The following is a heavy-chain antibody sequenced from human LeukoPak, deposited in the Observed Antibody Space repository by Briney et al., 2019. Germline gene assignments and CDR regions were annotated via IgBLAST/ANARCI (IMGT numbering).Heavy chain of an antibody. CDR2: INPNSGGT. Sequence: ASVKVSCKASGYTFTGYYMHWVRQAPGQGLEWMGWINPNSGGTNYAQKFQGRVTMTRDTSISTAYMELSRLRSDDTAVYYCAKDKSGSGTFDYWGQGTLVTVSS. J-gene: IGHJ4*02. V-gene: IGHV1-2*02. CDR3: AKDKSGSGTFDY. CDR1: GYTFTGYY. D-gene: IGHD2-15*01.